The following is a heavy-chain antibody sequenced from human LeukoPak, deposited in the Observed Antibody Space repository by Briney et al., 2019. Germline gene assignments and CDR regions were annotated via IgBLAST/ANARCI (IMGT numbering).Heavy chain of an antibody. J-gene: IGHJ4*02. V-gene: IGHV4-4*07. Sequence: SETLSLTCTVSGGSVSSYYWSWIRQPTRKGLEWIGRIYISGSTNYNPSLKSRVTMSIDTSRNQLSLKLSSVTAADTAVYYCARDNGYTSGWGPPFDYWGRGTLVTVSS. CDR3: ARDNGYTSGWGPPFDY. CDR2: IYISGST. D-gene: IGHD6-19*01. CDR1: GGSVSSYY.